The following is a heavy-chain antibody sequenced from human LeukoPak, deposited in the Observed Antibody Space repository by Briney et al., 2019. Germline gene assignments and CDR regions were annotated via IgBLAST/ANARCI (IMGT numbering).Heavy chain of an antibody. CDR1: GGSISSSYY. V-gene: IGHV4-39*06. D-gene: IGHD3-16*01. CDR2: IYYSGST. J-gene: IGHJ4*02. CDR3: ARGRYGWLPFDY. Sequence: SETLSLTCTVSGGSISSSYYWGWIRQPPGKGLEWIGSIYYSGSTNYNPSLKSRVTISVDTSKNQFTLKLSSVTAADTAVYYCARGRYGWLPFDYWGQGTLVTVSS.